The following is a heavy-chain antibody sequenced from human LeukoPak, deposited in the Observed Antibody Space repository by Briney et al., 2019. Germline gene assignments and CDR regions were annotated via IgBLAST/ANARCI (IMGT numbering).Heavy chain of an antibody. J-gene: IGHJ3*02. D-gene: IGHD2-21*01. V-gene: IGHV6-1*01. CDR3: CHSLSGRTGAFDI. Sequence: SQTLSLTCAISGDSVSSNSAAWNWIRQSPSRGLQCLGRTYYRSKWYNDYAVSVKSRITINPDTSKNQFSLQLDSVTPEDTAVYYCCHSLSGRTGAFDIWGRGTVVTVSS. CDR2: TYYRSKWYN. CDR1: GDSVSSNSAA.